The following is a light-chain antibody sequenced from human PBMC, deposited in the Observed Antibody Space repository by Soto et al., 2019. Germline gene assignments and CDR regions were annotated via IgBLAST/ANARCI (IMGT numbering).Light chain of an antibody. CDR3: QQYENLPT. Sequence: DIQVTQSPPTLSASVGDRVTITCRASQTISTWMAWYQQKPGKAPKLLVYDASTLQSGVASRFSGSGSGTEFTLIISRLQPEDIATYYCQQYENLPTFGQGTRLEIK. CDR2: DAS. V-gene: IGKV1-5*01. J-gene: IGKJ5*01. CDR1: QTISTW.